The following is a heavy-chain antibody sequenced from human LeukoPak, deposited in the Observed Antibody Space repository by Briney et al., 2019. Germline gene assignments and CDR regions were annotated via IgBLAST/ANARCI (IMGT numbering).Heavy chain of an antibody. D-gene: IGHD1-1*01. V-gene: IGHV4-34*01. J-gene: IGHJ6*03. Sequence: PSETLSLTCAVSGGSFSGYYWSWIRQPPGKGLEWIGEINHSGSTNYNPSLKSRVTISVDTSKNQFSLKLSSVTAADTAVYYCASILRYSGHYYYMDVWGKGTTVTVSS. CDR2: INHSGST. CDR1: GGSFSGYY. CDR3: ASILRYSGHYYYMDV.